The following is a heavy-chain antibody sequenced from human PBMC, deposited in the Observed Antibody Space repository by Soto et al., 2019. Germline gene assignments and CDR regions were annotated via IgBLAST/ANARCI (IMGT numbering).Heavy chain of an antibody. CDR2: IIPIFNTA. V-gene: IGHV1-69*06. Sequence: GASVKVSCKVSGGTFSTFGISWVRQAPGQGLEWMGGIIPIFNTAKYAQKLQGRVTITADKSTSTVQLELSSLRSEDTAVYYCARQTVSSGWHYGNWFDPWGQGTLVTVSS. CDR3: ARQTVSSGWHYGNWFDP. CDR1: GGTFSTFG. J-gene: IGHJ5*02. D-gene: IGHD6-19*01.